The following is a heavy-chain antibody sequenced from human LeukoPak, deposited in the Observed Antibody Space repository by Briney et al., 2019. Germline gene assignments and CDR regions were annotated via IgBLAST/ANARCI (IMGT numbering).Heavy chain of an antibody. CDR2: FDPEDGET. CDR1: GYTLTELS. J-gene: IGHJ6*03. D-gene: IGHD2-2*01. Sequence: ASVKVSCKVSGYTLTELSMHWVRQAPGKGLEWMGGFDPEDGETIYAQKFQGRVTITADESTSTAYMELSSLRSADTAMYYCAINAYCSSNSCWGNYYYYYMDVWGKGTTVAVSS. V-gene: IGHV1-24*01. CDR3: AINAYCSSNSCWGNYYYYYMDV.